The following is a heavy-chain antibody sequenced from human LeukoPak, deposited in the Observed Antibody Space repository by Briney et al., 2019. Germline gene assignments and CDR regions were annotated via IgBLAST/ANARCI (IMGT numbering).Heavy chain of an antibody. CDR2: IWYDGSNK. D-gene: IGHD3-22*01. J-gene: IGHJ4*02. Sequence: GRSLRLSCAASGFTFSSYGMHWVRQAPGKGLEWVAVIWYDGSNKYYADSVKGRFTISRDNSKSTLNLQMNSLRAEDTAVYYCAKDRLDSAYYYSHYFDYWGQGTLVTVSS. CDR3: AKDRLDSAYYYSHYFDY. V-gene: IGHV3-33*06. CDR1: GFTFSSYG.